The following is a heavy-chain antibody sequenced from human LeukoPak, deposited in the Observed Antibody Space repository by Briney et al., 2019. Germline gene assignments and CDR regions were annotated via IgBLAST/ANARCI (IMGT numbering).Heavy chain of an antibody. CDR3: LRNTRVPDY. D-gene: IGHD2-15*01. CDR1: GYTFSSNN. CDR2: ISSVGNNA. Sequence: GGSLRLSRAASGYTFSSNNMNWVRQVPGKGLEWVSYISSVGNNAQYADAVKGRFTISRDNARNSLYLQMNSLRVEDTAVYYCLRNTRVPDYWGQGTLVTVSS. J-gene: IGHJ4*02. V-gene: IGHV3-48*04.